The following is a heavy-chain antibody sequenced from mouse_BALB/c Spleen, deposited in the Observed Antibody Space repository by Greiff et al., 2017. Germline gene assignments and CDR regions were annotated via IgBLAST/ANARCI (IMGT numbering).Heavy chain of an antibody. J-gene: IGHJ2*01. V-gene: IGHV5-6-5*01. D-gene: IGHD2-14*01. CDR3: AKDRYEGYY. Sequence: EVQLVESGGGLVKPGGSLKLSCAASGFTFSSYAMSWVRQTPEKRLEWVASISSGGSTYYPDSVKGRFTISRDNARNILYLQMSSLRSEDTAMYYCAKDRYEGYYWGQGTTLTVSS. CDR2: ISSGGST. CDR1: GFTFSSYA.